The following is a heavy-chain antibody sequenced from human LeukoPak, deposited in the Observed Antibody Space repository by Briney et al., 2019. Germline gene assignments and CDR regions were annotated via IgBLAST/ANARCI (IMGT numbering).Heavy chain of an antibody. CDR1: GGSISSGSYY. V-gene: IGHV4-61*02. CDR2: IYTSGST. J-gene: IGHJ4*02. D-gene: IGHD5-12*01. Sequence: SETLSLTCTVSGGSISSGSYYWSWIRQPAGKGLEWIGRIYTSGSTNYNPSLKSRVTISVDTSKNQFSLKLSSVTAADTAVYYCARLASGYDSYYFDYWGQGTLVTVSS. CDR3: ARLASGYDSYYFDY.